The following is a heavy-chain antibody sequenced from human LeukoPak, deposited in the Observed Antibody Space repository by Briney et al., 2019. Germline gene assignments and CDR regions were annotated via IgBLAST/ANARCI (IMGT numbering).Heavy chain of an antibody. CDR1: GFPFSSYW. Sequence: GGSLRLSCAASGFPFSSYWMTWVRQAPGKGLEWVASKKQDGGETFYVDSVKGRFTISRDNAKNSLYLQMNSLRAEDTAVYYCTREDHSNYNYWGQGTLVTVSS. V-gene: IGHV3-7*01. CDR2: KKQDGGET. J-gene: IGHJ4*02. CDR3: TREDHSNYNY. D-gene: IGHD4-11*01.